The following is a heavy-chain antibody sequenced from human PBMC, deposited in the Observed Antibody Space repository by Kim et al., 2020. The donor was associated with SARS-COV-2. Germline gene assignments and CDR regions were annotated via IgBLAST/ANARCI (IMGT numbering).Heavy chain of an antibody. Sequence: GGSLRLSCAASGFTFSSYAMSWVRQAPGKGLEWVSAISGSGGSTYYADSVKGRFTISRDNSKNTLYLQMNSLRGEDTAVYYCAKGTRGGYRYPYYGMDVWGQGTTVTVSS. D-gene: IGHD5-18*01. J-gene: IGHJ6*02. V-gene: IGHV3-23*01. CDR3: AKGTRGGYRYPYYGMDV. CDR1: GFTFSSYA. CDR2: ISGSGGST.